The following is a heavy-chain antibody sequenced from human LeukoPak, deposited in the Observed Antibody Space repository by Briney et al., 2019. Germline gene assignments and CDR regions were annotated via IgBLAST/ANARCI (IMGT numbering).Heavy chain of an antibody. Sequence: SEILSLTCAVYGGSFSGYYWSWIRQPPGKGLEWIGEINHSGSTNYNPSLKSRVTISVDTSKNQFSLKLSSVTAADTAVYYCARTAYDSSGYYYPLPLDYWGQGTLVTVSS. CDR1: GGSFSGYY. J-gene: IGHJ4*02. CDR2: INHSGST. V-gene: IGHV4-34*01. CDR3: ARTAYDSSGYYYPLPLDY. D-gene: IGHD3-22*01.